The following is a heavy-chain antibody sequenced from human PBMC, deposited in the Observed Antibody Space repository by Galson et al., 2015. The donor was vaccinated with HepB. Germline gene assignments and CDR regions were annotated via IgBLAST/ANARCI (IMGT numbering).Heavy chain of an antibody. CDR1: GYTFTSYG. Sequence: SVKVSCKASGYTFTSYGISWVRQAPGQGLEWMEWISAYNGNTNYAQKLQGRVTMTTDTSTSTAYMELRSLRSDDTAVYYCARLGSDDSSGYYYDWFDPWGQGTLVTVSS. J-gene: IGHJ5*02. CDR3: ARLGSDDSSGYYYDWFDP. CDR2: ISAYNGNT. D-gene: IGHD3-22*01. V-gene: IGHV1-18*01.